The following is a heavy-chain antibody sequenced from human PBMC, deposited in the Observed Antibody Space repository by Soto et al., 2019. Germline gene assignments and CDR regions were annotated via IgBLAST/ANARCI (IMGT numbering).Heavy chain of an antibody. J-gene: IGHJ4*02. CDR3: ARRIMGDIKGFEY. D-gene: IGHD1-26*01. CDR2: FYYGGST. V-gene: IGHV4-39*01. Sequence: PSETLSLTCTFSVVSIGSSDYHWGWIRQAPGKGLEWIGNFYYGGSTYYNPSLKSRVTVSVDTSKNQFSLKLTSVTAADTAVYYCARRIMGDIKGFEYWGQRTLVSVSS. CDR1: VVSIGSSDYH.